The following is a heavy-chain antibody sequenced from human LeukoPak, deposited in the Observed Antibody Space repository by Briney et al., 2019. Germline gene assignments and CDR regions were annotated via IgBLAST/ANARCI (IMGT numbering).Heavy chain of an antibody. J-gene: IGHJ4*02. CDR1: GGTFSSYA. V-gene: IGHV1-69*05. Sequence: SVKVSXKASGGTFSSYAISWVRQAPGQGLEWMGRIIPIFGTANYAQKFQGRVTITTDESTSTAYMEPSSLRSEDTAVYYCARMPSGWYGYYFDYWGQGTLVTVSS. D-gene: IGHD6-19*01. CDR3: ARMPSGWYGYYFDY. CDR2: IIPIFGTA.